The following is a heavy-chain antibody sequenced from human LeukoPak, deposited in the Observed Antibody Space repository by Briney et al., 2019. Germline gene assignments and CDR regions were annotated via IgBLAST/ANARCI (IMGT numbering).Heavy chain of an antibody. Sequence: ASVKVSCRASGNTFISYDINWVRQATGPGLEWMGWMSPNSGNTGYAQKFQGRVTMTRNTSISTAYKELSSLRSEDTAVYYCVKGPPNWGFDYWGQGTLVTVSS. CDR1: GNTFISYD. CDR3: VKGPPNWGFDY. V-gene: IGHV1-8*01. CDR2: MSPNSGNT. D-gene: IGHD7-27*01. J-gene: IGHJ4*02.